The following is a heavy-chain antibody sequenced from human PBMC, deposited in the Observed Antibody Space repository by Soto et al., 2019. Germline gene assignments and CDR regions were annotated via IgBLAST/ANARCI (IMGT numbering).Heavy chain of an antibody. V-gene: IGHV4-31*03. CDR1: GGSISSGGYY. CDR2: IYYSGST. D-gene: IGHD5-18*01. CDR3: ARDRYRYGYAGYYYYGMDV. Sequence: QVQLQESGPGLVKPSQTLSLTCTVSGGSISSGGYYWSWFRQHPGKGLEWIGYIYYSGSTYYNPSLKSRVTISVDTSKNQFSLKLSSVTAADTAVYYCARDRYRYGYAGYYYYGMDVWGQGTTVTVSS. J-gene: IGHJ6*02.